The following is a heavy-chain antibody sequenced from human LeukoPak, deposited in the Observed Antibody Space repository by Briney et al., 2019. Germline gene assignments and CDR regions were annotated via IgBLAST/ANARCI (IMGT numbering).Heavy chain of an antibody. J-gene: IGHJ6*03. D-gene: IGHD5-18*01. CDR3: AKIGLDTDNMDV. Sequence: GGSLRLSCAASGFTFSSYSMNWVRQAPGKGLEWVSAISYNGGGAFYADSVKGRFTISRDNSKNTLYLQMNSLRVEDTAVYYCAKIGLDTDNMDVWGKGTTVTISS. V-gene: IGHV3-23*01. CDR2: ISYNGGGA. CDR1: GFTFSSYS.